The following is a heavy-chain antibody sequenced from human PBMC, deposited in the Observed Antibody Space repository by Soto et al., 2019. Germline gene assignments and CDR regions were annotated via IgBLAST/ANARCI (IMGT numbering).Heavy chain of an antibody. CDR1: GYTFTAYA. J-gene: IGHJ4*02. CDR2: INPNSGDA. Sequence: QVQLVHSGAELKKPVASVKVSCKASGYTFTAYAMHWVRQAPGQGLEWMGWINPNSGDATYAQKFQCRVTINMDTSITTAYMELSSLSDDDTAEYYCAREASAVIALDYWGQGTLVTVSS. CDR3: AREASAVIALDY. V-gene: IGHV1-2*02. D-gene: IGHD6-19*01.